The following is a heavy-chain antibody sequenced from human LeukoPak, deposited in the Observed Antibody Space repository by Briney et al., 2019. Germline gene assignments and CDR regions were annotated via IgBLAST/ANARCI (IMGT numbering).Heavy chain of an antibody. CDR3: ATPTLDSSGYSGDY. CDR1: GFTFSSYW. Sequence: GGSLRLSCAASGFTFSSYWMSWVRQAPGKGLEWVANIKPDGSEKYYADSVKGRFTISRDNSKNTLYLQMNSLRAEDTAVYYCATPTLDSSGYSGDYWGQGTLVTVSS. D-gene: IGHD3-22*01. J-gene: IGHJ4*02. V-gene: IGHV3-7*01. CDR2: IKPDGSEK.